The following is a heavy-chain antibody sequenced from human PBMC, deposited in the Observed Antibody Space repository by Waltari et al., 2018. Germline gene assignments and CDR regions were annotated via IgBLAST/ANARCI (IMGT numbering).Heavy chain of an antibody. Sequence: EVQLVESGGGLVQPGGSLRLSCAASGFTVSNNYVTWVRRDPGKVLEWVSVIYIGGDTYYADSVKGRFTISRDNSKNTVYLQMNSLRAEDTAIYYCAGGYVAHWGQGTLVTVSS. V-gene: IGHV3-66*01. J-gene: IGHJ4*02. CDR2: IYIGGDT. CDR3: AGGYVAH. D-gene: IGHD3-9*01. CDR1: GFTVSNNY.